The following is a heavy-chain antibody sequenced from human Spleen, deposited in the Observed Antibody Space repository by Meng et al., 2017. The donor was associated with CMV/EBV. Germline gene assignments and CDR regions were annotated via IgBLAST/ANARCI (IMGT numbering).Heavy chain of an antibody. D-gene: IGHD5-24*01. CDR1: GFTFSSYA. J-gene: IGHJ4*02. CDR2: ISAGGGST. CDR3: AKDGYKAKFYFDF. Sequence: GESLKISCAGSGFTFSSYAMSWVRQVPGKGLEWVSSISAGGGSTYYADSVKGRFTISRDNSKNTLYLQMNSLRAEDTAVYYCAKDGYKAKFYFDFWGQGTLVTVSS. V-gene: IGHV3-23*01.